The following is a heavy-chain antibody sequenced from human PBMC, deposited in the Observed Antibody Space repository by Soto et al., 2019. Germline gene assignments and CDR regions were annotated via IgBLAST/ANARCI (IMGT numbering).Heavy chain of an antibody. CDR1: GFTLSKHW. J-gene: IGHJ4*02. CDR3: ARDNNWSLDY. D-gene: IGHD1-1*01. V-gene: IGHV3-74*01. Sequence: GGSRRLSCAASGFTLSKHWMHWVRQAPGKGLVWVSHIKTDGSFTRDADSVKGRFTISRDNARNTLYLQMNSLRAEDTAVYYCARDNNWSLDYWGQGTLVTVSS. CDR2: IKTDGSFT.